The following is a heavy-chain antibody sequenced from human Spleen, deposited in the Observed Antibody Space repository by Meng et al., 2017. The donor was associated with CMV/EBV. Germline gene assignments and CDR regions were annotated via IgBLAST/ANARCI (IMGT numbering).Heavy chain of an antibody. V-gene: IGHV5-51*01. CDR3: ARGQVGDLWSGYPTPSVFDP. CDR1: GYRFTTYW. D-gene: IGHD3-3*01. J-gene: IGHJ5*02. CDR2: IYPDDSDT. Sequence: GESLKISCKGSGYRFTTYWIGWVRQMPGKGLEWMGIIYPDDSDTRYSPSFQGQVTISADKSISTAYLQWISLKASDTAMYYCARGQVGDLWSGYPTPSVFDPWGQGTLVTVSS.